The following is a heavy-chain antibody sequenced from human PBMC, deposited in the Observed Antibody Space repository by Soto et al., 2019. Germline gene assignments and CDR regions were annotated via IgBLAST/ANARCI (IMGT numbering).Heavy chain of an antibody. CDR3: ARSIVVVTAADY. D-gene: IGHD2-21*02. Sequence: QVQLEQSGAEVKKPGASVKVSCKASAYTFTSYDMHWVREAPGQRLEWMGWINAGNGNTKYSQKFQGRVTITRDTSASTAYMELSSLRSEDTAVYYCARSIVVVTAADYWGQGTLVTVSS. CDR1: AYTFTSYD. V-gene: IGHV1-3*01. CDR2: INAGNGNT. J-gene: IGHJ4*02.